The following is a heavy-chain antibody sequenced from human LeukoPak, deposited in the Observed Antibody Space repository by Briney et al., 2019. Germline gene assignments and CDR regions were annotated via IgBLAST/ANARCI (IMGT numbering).Heavy chain of an antibody. CDR3: ARDPTVAGTYWFDP. CDR1: GYTFTGYY. V-gene: IGHV1-2*02. CDR2: INPNSGGT. D-gene: IGHD6-19*01. J-gene: IGHJ5*02. Sequence: GASVKVSCKASGYTFTGYYMHWVRQAPGQGLEWMGWINPNSGGTNYAQKFQGRVTMTRDTSISTAYMELSRLRSDDTAVYYCARDPTVAGTYWFDPWGQGTLVTVSS.